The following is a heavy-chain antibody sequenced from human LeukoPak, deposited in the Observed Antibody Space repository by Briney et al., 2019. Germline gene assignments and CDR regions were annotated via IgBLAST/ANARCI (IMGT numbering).Heavy chain of an antibody. D-gene: IGHD2-21*02. J-gene: IGHJ4*02. CDR1: GGSISSSSYY. Sequence: SETLSLTCTVSGGSISSSSYYWGWIRQPPGKGLEWIGSIYYSGSTYYNPSLKSRVTISVDTSKNQFSLKLSSVTAADTAVYYCARGGRTKVTYWGQGTPVTVSS. V-gene: IGHV4-39*01. CDR3: ARGGRTKVTY. CDR2: IYYSGST.